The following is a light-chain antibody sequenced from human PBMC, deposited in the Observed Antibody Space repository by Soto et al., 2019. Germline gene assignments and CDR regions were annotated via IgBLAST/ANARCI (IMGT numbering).Light chain of an antibody. Sequence: DIQMTQSPSTLSGSVGDRVTITCRASQTISSWLAWYQQKPGKATKLLIYKASTLKSGVPSRFSGSGSGPEFTLTISSLQPDDFATYYCRRYNSYSEAFDQGTKVDIK. CDR3: RRYNSYSEA. CDR2: KAS. V-gene: IGKV1-5*03. J-gene: IGKJ1*01. CDR1: QTISSW.